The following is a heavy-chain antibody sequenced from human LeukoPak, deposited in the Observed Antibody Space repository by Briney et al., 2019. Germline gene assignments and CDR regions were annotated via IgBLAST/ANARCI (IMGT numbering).Heavy chain of an antibody. V-gene: IGHV1-58*02. CDR1: GFTFSSSA. J-gene: IGHJ4*02. D-gene: IGHD3-10*01. CDR3: ARVAQYYGSGSYY. Sequence: SVKVSCKASGFTFSSSAMQWVRQARGQRLELIGWIVVGSGNTNYAQKFQGRVTITADKSTSTAYMELSSLRSEDTAVYYCARVAQYYGSGSYYWGQGTLVTVSS. CDR2: IVVGSGNT.